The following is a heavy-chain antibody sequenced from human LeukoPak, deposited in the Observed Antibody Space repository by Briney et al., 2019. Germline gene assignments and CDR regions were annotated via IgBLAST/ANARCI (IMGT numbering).Heavy chain of an antibody. CDR3: ARYQSVGAGDAFDI. D-gene: IGHD1-26*01. CDR1: GFTLSSYS. Sequence: GGSLRLSCAASGFTLSSYSMNWVRQAPGKGLEWVSYISSSSSTIYYADSVKGRFTISRDNAENSLYLRMNSLRAEDTAVYYCARYQSVGAGDAFDIWGQGTLVTVSS. V-gene: IGHV3-48*04. CDR2: ISSSSSTI. J-gene: IGHJ3*02.